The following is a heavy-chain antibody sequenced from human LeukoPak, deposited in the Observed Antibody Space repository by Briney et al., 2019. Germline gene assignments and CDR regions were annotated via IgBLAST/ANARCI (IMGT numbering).Heavy chain of an antibody. J-gene: IGHJ4*02. D-gene: IGHD3-10*01. CDR2: ISSSSNSV. Sequence: GGSLRLSCAASGFIFSSYSMNWVRQAPGKGLEWVSYISSSSNSVYYADSVKGRFTISRDNAKNSLYLQMNSLGAEDTAVYYCARAGSHWHYVYWGQGTVVTVSS. CDR1: GFIFSSYS. V-gene: IGHV3-48*01. CDR3: ARAGSHWHYVY.